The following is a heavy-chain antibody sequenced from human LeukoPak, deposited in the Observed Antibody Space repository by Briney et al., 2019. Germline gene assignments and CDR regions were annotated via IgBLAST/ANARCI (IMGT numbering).Heavy chain of an antibody. D-gene: IGHD3-22*01. Sequence: EGSLRLSCAASGFTFSSYAMSWVRQAPGKGLEWVSAISGSGGSTYYADSVKGRFTISRDNSKNTLYLQMNSLRAEDTAVYYCARDFFYYDSSGPFDYWGQGTLVTVSS. CDR2: ISGSGGST. CDR1: GFTFSSYA. CDR3: ARDFFYYDSSGPFDY. V-gene: IGHV3-23*01. J-gene: IGHJ4*02.